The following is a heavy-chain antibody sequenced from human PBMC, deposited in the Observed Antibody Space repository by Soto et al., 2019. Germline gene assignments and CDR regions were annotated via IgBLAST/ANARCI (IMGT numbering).Heavy chain of an antibody. V-gene: IGHV1-3*01. D-gene: IGHD2-2*01. CDR1: GYTFTSYA. CDR3: ARDCSSTSCFHYGMDV. CDR2: INAGNGNT. J-gene: IGHJ6*02. Sequence: GASVKVSCKASGYTFTSYAMHWVRQAPGQRLEWMGWINAGNGNTKYSQKFQGRVTITRDTSASTAYMELSSLRSEDTAVYYCARDCSSTSCFHYGMDVWGQGTTVTVSS.